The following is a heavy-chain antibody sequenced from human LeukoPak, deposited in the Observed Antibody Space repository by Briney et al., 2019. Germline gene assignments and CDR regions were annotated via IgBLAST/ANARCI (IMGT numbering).Heavy chain of an antibody. D-gene: IGHD5-24*01. V-gene: IGHV3-23*01. J-gene: IGHJ4*02. CDR3: AKRDGYNSNPLKD. Sequence: PGGTLRLSCAASGFTFSSYAMSWVRQAPGNGLEWVSAISGSGSSTYYADSVKGRFTISRDNSKNTLYLQMNSLRAEDTAVYYCAKRDGYNSNPLKDWGQGTLVTVSS. CDR1: GFTFSSYA. CDR2: ISGSGSST.